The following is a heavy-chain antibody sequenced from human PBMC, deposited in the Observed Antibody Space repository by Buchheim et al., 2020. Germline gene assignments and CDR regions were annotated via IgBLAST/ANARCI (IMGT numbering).Heavy chain of an antibody. J-gene: IGHJ4*02. CDR1: GGSLSDYY. CDR3: ARGSSGWYGGGFDS. CDR2: INQSGNT. Sequence: QVQIQQWGAGLLKPSETLSLTCAVHGGSLSDYYWSWIRQPPGKGLEWMGEINQSGNTNYNPSLKSRVTISVDTSKNQFSLRLNSVTAAETAVYYCARGSSGWYGGGFDSWGQGTL. V-gene: IGHV4-34*01. D-gene: IGHD6-19*01.